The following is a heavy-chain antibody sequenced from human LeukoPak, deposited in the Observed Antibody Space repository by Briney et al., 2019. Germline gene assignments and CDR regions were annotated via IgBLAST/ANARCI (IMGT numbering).Heavy chain of an antibody. CDR2: IKQDGSEK. CDR3: ARTHSSNWYGGDNFDY. CDR1: GFTFSSYW. D-gene: IGHD6-13*01. V-gene: IGHV3-7*01. J-gene: IGHJ4*02. Sequence: GGSLRLSCAASGFTFSSYWMSWVRQAPGKGLEWVANIKQDGSEKYYVDSVKGRFTISRDNAKNSLYLQMNSLRAEDTAVYYCARTHSSNWYGGDNFDYWGQGTLVTVSS.